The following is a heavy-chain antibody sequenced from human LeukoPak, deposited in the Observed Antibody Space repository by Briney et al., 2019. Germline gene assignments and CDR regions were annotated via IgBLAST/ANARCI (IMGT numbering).Heavy chain of an antibody. J-gene: IGHJ4*02. D-gene: IGHD5-12*01. V-gene: IGHV1-8*01. CDR2: MNPNSGNT. CDR1: GYTFTSYD. Sequence: VASVKVSCKASGYTFTSYDINWVRQATGQGLEWMGWMNPNSGNTGYAQKFQGRVTMTRNTSISTAYMELRSLRSDDTAVYYCARGDSWTNYDYWGQGTLVTVSS. CDR3: ARGDSWTNYDY.